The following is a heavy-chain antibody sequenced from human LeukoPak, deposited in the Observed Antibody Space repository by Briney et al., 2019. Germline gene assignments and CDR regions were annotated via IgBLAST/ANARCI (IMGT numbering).Heavy chain of an antibody. V-gene: IGHV1-18*01. CDR1: GYTFTSYA. CDR2: ISAYNGNT. D-gene: IGHD6-19*01. Sequence: ASVKVSCKASGYTFTSYAMHWVRQAPGQRLEWMGWISAYNGNTNYAQKLQGRVTMTTDTSTSTAYMELRSLRSDDTAVYYCATVAGTGWFDPWGQGTLVTVSS. CDR3: ATVAGTGWFDP. J-gene: IGHJ5*02.